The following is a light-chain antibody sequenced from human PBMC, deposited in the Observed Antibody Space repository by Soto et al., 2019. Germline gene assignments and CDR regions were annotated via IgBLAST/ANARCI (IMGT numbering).Light chain of an antibody. Sequence: DIQMTQSPSSLSASVGDRVTITCRASQGINSYLGWYQQKPGKVPKVLIYSASNLQPGVPSRFSGSGSGTDFTLTISSLPPEDVATYYYQSYNSSLEITFGPGTKVDIK. CDR2: SAS. V-gene: IGKV1-27*01. CDR1: QGINSY. J-gene: IGKJ3*01. CDR3: QSYNSSLEIT.